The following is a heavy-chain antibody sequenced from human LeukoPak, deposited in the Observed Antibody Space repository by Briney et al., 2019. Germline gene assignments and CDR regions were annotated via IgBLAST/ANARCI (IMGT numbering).Heavy chain of an antibody. CDR2: INWNGGST. V-gene: IGHV3-20*04. Sequence: GGSLRLSCAASGFTFDDYGMSWVCQAPGKGLEWVSGINWNGGSTGYADSVKGRFTISRDNAKNSLYLQMNSLRAEDTALYYCATLGYCTNGVCDKSPWAFDYWGQGTLVTVSS. CDR3: ATLGYCTNGVCDKSPWAFDY. D-gene: IGHD2-8*01. CDR1: GFTFDDYG. J-gene: IGHJ4*02.